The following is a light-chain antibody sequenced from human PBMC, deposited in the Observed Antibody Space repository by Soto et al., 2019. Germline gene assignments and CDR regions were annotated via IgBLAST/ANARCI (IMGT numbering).Light chain of an antibody. CDR3: QQYGSSPPT. Sequence: EIVFTQSPGTLSLSPGERASLYCRASQSVSSSYLAWYQQIPGQAPRLLINDASRRATGIPDRFSGSGSGTDFTLTISRLEPEDFAVYYCQQYGSSPPTFGQGTKVDIK. CDR2: DAS. V-gene: IGKV3-20*01. CDR1: QSVSSSY. J-gene: IGKJ1*01.